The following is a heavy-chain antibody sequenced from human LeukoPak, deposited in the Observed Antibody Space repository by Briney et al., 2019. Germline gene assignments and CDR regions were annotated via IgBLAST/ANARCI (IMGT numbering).Heavy chain of an antibody. J-gene: IGHJ6*02. D-gene: IGHD6-13*01. V-gene: IGHV3-30*18. CDR1: GFTFSSYG. CDR3: AKDRAAAGPYYYYGMDV. CDR2: ISYDGSNK. Sequence: PGGSLRLSCAASGFTFSSYGMHWVRQAPGKGLEWVAVISYDGSNKYYADSVKGRFTISRDNSKNTLYLQMNSLRAEDTAGYYCAKDRAAAGPYYYYGMDVWGQGTTVTVSS.